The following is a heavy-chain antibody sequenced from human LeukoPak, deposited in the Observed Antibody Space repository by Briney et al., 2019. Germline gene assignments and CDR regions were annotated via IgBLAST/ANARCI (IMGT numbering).Heavy chain of an antibody. J-gene: IGHJ4*02. CDR3: ATAYLDYLSGTYSLDY. V-gene: IGHV1-46*01. Sequence: ASVKVSCKASGYTFTSYYMHWVRQAPGQGLEWMGIINPSGGSTSYAQKFQGRVTMTRDTSTSTVYMELSSLRSEDTAVYYCATAYLDYLSGTYSLDYWGQGTLVTVSS. CDR1: GYTFTSYY. CDR2: INPSGGST. D-gene: IGHD1-26*01.